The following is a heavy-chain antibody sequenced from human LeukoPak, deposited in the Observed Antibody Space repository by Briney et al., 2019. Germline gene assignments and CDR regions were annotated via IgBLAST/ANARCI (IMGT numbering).Heavy chain of an antibody. CDR2: IYPGDSDT. Sequence: GESLKISCKGSGYSFTSYWIGWGRQMPGKGLEGMGIIYPGDSDTRYSPSFQGQVTISADKSISTAYLQWSSLKASDTAMYYCARVGYGDGYIVYYFDYWGQGTLVTVSS. D-gene: IGHD5-24*01. CDR3: ARVGYGDGYIVYYFDY. J-gene: IGHJ4*02. CDR1: GYSFTSYW. V-gene: IGHV5-51*01.